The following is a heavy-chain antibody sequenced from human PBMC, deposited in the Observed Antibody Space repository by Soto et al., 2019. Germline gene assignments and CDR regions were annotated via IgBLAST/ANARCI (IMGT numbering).Heavy chain of an antibody. Sequence: QVQLVEFGGGVVQPGRSLRLSCAASGFTFSYYGMHWVRQAPGKGLEWVAVIWDDANKRYYPDSVRGRFTISRDNSENTLYLQMNSLTGEDTAVYYCVRGGKTAGAFDIWGQGTMVTVSS. CDR1: GFTFSYYG. J-gene: IGHJ3*02. CDR3: VRGGKTAGAFDI. D-gene: IGHD3-16*01. CDR2: IWDDANKR. V-gene: IGHV3-33*01.